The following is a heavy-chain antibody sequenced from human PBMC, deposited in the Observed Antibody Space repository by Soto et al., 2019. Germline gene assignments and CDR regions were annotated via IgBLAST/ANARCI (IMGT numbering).Heavy chain of an antibody. Sequence: QVQLVQSGAEEKKPGASVKVSCKASGYTFTSYAMHWVRQAPGQRLEWMGWINAGNGNTKYSQKLQGRVTITRDTSASTAYMELSSLRSEDTAVYYCARGPSIAVADYWGQGTLVTVSS. CDR1: GYTFTSYA. D-gene: IGHD6-19*01. CDR2: INAGNGNT. V-gene: IGHV1-3*05. J-gene: IGHJ4*02. CDR3: ARGPSIAVADY.